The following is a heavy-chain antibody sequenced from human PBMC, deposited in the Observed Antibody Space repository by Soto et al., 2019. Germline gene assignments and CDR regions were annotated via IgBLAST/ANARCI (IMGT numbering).Heavy chain of an antibody. Sequence: EGQLLESGGGLVQPGGSLRLSCAASGFTFSSYAMSWVRQAPGKGLEWVSTISSSGGSTYYADSVKVRFTISRDNSKNTLYLQMNSLRAADTAVYYCAKDGLGAYSYGSYYFDYWGQGTLVTVSS. V-gene: IGHV3-23*01. CDR3: AKDGLGAYSYGSYYFDY. CDR2: ISSSGGST. D-gene: IGHD5-18*01. CDR1: GFTFSSYA. J-gene: IGHJ4*02.